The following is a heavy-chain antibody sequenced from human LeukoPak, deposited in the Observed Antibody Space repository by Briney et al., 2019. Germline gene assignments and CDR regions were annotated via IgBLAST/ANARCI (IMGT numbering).Heavy chain of an antibody. D-gene: IGHD3-16*01. CDR2: INGDGSST. Sequence: GGSLRLSCEASGFTFRSYWMHWVRQAPGKGLVWVSRINGDGSSTSYADSVKGRFTISRDNAKNTLYLQMNSLRAEDSAVYYCASAYYHYYFDYWGQGTLVTVSS. J-gene: IGHJ4*02. V-gene: IGHV3-74*01. CDR3: ASAYYHYYFDY. CDR1: GFTFRSYW.